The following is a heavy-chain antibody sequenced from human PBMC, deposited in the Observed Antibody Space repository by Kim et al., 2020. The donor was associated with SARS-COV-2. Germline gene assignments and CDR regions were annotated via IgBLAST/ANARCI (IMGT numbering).Heavy chain of an antibody. Sequence: ADSVKGQFSISRDNPKNTVCLQMHSLRAEDAAIYYCAKEQTVGALGCLDFWGQGTLVTVSS. J-gene: IGHJ4*02. D-gene: IGHD1-26*01. CDR3: AKEQTVGALGCLDF. V-gene: IGHV3-23*01.